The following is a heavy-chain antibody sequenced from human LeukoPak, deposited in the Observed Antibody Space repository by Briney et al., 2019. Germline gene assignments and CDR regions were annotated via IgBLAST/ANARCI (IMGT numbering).Heavy chain of an antibody. Sequence: GGSLRLSCAASGFTFSSYAMSWVRQAPGKGLEWVSAISGSGDSTYYSDSVKGRFTISRDNSKNTLYVQMNSLRAEDTAVYYCAKPLVSDYYDSSGYWGYWGKGTLVTVSS. J-gene: IGHJ4*02. CDR1: GFTFSSYA. CDR2: ISGSGDST. D-gene: IGHD3-22*01. V-gene: IGHV3-23*01. CDR3: AKPLVSDYYDSSGYWGY.